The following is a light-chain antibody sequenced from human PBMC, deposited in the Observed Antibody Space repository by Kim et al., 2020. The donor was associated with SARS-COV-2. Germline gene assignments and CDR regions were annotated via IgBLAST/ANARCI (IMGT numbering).Light chain of an antibody. J-gene: IGKJ4*01. Sequence: EIVMTQSPATLSVSPGETVTLSCRASQNVGGDLAWYQQKPGQPPRLLINGAPVGATGTPPRFSASGSGTEFSLTIRSLQSEDFAIYYCQQYNNWPLTFGGGTKVDIK. CDR3: QQYNNWPLT. V-gene: IGKV3D-15*01. CDR2: GAP. CDR1: QNVGGD.